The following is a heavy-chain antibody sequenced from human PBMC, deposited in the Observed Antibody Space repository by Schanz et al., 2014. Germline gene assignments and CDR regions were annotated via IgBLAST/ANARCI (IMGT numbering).Heavy chain of an antibody. CDR3: ARPRFDYGEVDY. CDR1: GFTFSSYA. V-gene: IGHV3-30*14. D-gene: IGHD4-17*01. J-gene: IGHJ4*01. CDR2: ISNDGSIK. Sequence: QVQLLQFGGGVVQPGRSLRLSCAASGFTFSSYAMHWVRQAPGKGLEWVALISNDGSIKYYADSVEGRFTISRDRFQNALYLRISSLRAEDTAVYYCARPRFDYGEVDYWGQGTLVTVSS.